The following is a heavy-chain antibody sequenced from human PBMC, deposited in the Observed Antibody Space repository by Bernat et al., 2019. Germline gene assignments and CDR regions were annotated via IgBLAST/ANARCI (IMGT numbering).Heavy chain of an antibody. J-gene: IGHJ6*02. CDR3: ARDRGGSGSYQYYYYAMDV. V-gene: IGHV3-30*03. Sequence: QVQLVESGGGVVQPGRSLRLSCAASGFTFSSYATHWVRQAPGKGLEWVAVISYDGKNKYYADSVEGRFTISRDNSKNTLYLQMNSLRDEDTAVYYGARDRGGSGSYQYYYYAMDVWGQGTTVTVSS. CDR1: GFTFSSYA. CDR2: ISYDGKNK. D-gene: IGHD3-10*01.